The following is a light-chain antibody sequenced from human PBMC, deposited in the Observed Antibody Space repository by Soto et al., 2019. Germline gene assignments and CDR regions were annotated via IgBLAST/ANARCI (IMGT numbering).Light chain of an antibody. J-gene: IGKJ4*01. CDR3: QVYDRSPL. Sequence: EIVLTQSPDTLSLSPGERASLSCRASQSVGSNYLAWYQQKTGQAPRLLMYGASGRGSGIPDRFTGSGSGTDFTLTISSLEPEDFGVYYCQVYDRSPLLGGGTKVDIK. V-gene: IGKV3-20*01. CDR2: GAS. CDR1: QSVGSNY.